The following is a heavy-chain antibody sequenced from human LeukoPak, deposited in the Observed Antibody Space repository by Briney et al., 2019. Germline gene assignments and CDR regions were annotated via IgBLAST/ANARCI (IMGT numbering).Heavy chain of an antibody. Sequence: GGSLRLSCATSGFTFSSYAMSWVRQAPGKGLEWVSAMSGSGGSTYYADSVKGRFSISRDNSMSTLHLQVNSLRAEDTAVYYCARGAMHYYDSSGYNYFDYWGQGTLVTVSS. V-gene: IGHV3-23*01. D-gene: IGHD3-22*01. CDR1: GFTFSSYA. CDR2: MSGSGGST. J-gene: IGHJ4*02. CDR3: ARGAMHYYDSSGYNYFDY.